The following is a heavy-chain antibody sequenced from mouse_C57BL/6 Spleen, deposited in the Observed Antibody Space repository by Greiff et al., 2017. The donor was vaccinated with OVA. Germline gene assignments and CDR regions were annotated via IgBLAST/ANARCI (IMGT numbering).Heavy chain of an antibody. CDR1: GYAFSSYW. J-gene: IGHJ2*01. V-gene: IGHV1-80*01. D-gene: IGHD1-1*01. CDR2: IYPGDGDT. CDR3: ARGVTTVVAPYFDY. Sequence: QVQLQQSGAELVKPGASVKISCKASGYAFSSYWMNWVKQRPGKGLEWIGQIYPGDGDTNYNGKFKGKATLTADKSSSTAYMQLSSLTSEDSAVYCCARGVTTVVAPYFDYWGQGTTLTVSS.